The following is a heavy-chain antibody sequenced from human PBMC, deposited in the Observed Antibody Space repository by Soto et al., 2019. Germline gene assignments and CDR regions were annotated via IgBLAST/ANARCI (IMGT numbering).Heavy chain of an antibody. CDR1: GFTFSNYA. V-gene: IGHV3-23*01. CDR2: IRGSTEST. Sequence: EVQLLESGGGLVQPGGSLRLSCAASGFTFSNYAMSWVRQAPGKGLEWVSVIRGSTESTYYADSVTGRFTISRDNSKNTLYLQMHSPRAEDTAVYYCAKVVRSGYYAAAFDYWGQGTLVTASS. CDR3: AKVVRSGYYAAAFDY. J-gene: IGHJ4*02. D-gene: IGHD5-12*01.